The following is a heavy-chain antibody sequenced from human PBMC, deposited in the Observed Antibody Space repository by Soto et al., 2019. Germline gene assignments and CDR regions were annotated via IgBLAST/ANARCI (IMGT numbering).Heavy chain of an antibody. CDR2: INHSGTT. Sequence: QVQLQQWGAGLLKPSETLSLTCAVYGGSLSGYYWSWIRQAPGKGLEWIGEINHSGTTNYNPSLKSRVAILIDTSKNQFSLILSSVTAADRAMYYCARGGATPMVLKYWGQGTRVTVSS. D-gene: IGHD5-18*01. CDR1: GGSLSGYY. J-gene: IGHJ4*02. V-gene: IGHV4-34*01. CDR3: ARGGATPMVLKY.